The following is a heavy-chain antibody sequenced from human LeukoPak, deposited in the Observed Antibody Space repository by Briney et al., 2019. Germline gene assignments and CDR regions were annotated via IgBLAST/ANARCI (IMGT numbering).Heavy chain of an antibody. Sequence: PGGSLRLSCAASGFTFSSYWMHWVRQAQGKGLVWVSRINSDGSSTSYADSVTGRFTISRDNAKNTLYLQMNSLRAEDTAVYYCARGGSAYSSSWSTFDYWGQGTLVTVSS. D-gene: IGHD6-13*01. J-gene: IGHJ4*02. CDR3: ARGGSAYSSSWSTFDY. V-gene: IGHV3-74*01. CDR2: INSDGSST. CDR1: GFTFSSYW.